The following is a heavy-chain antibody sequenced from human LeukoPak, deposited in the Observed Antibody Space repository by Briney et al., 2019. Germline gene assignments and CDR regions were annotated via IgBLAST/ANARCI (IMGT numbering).Heavy chain of an antibody. CDR2: IYYSGST. V-gene: IGHV4-39*07. J-gene: IGHJ4*02. Sequence: PSETLSLTCTVSGGSISSSSYYWGWIRQPPGKGLERIGSIYYSGSTYYNPSLKSRVTISVDTSKNQFSLKLSSVTAADTAVYYCARVLGGSYSPFDYWGQGTLVTVSS. CDR1: GGSISSSSYY. D-gene: IGHD3-22*01. CDR3: ARVLGGSYSPFDY.